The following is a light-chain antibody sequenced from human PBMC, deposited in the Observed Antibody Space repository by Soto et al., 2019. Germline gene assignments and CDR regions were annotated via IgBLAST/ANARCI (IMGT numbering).Light chain of an antibody. CDR2: EAS. J-gene: IGLJ3*02. Sequence: QSALTQPASVSGSPGQSITISCTGTNSDVGSHNFVSWYQQYPGKAPKLLIYEASKRPSGLSNRFSGSNAGNTASLTISGLQAEDEADYYCCSLTNGATWVFGGGTKLTVL. CDR3: CSLTNGATWV. CDR1: NSDVGSHNF. V-gene: IGLV2-23*01.